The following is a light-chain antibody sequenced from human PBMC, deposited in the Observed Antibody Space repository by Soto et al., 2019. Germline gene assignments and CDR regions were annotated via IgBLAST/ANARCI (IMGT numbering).Light chain of an antibody. CDR3: QQSYGTPLT. J-gene: IGKJ4*01. V-gene: IGKV1-39*01. Sequence: DIQMTQSPSSLSASVGDRVTITCRASQSISSYLNWYQQKPGKAPKLLIYAASSFQSGVPPRFSGSGSGTDFTLTIRSLQREDIATYYCQQSYGTPLTFGGGTKVEIK. CDR1: QSISSY. CDR2: AAS.